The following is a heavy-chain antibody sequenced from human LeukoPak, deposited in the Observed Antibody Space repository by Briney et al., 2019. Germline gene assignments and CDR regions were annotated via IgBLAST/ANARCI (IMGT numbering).Heavy chain of an antibody. CDR1: GGTFSSYA. CDR3: ARGGYGGNPTFGY. D-gene: IGHD4-23*01. Sequence: SVKVSCKASGGTFSSYAISWVRQAPGQGLEWMGRIIPILRIANNAQKFQGRVTITADKSTSTAYMELSSLRSEDTAVYYCARGGYGGNPTFGYWGQGTLVTVSS. J-gene: IGHJ4*02. CDR2: IIPILRIA. V-gene: IGHV1-69*04.